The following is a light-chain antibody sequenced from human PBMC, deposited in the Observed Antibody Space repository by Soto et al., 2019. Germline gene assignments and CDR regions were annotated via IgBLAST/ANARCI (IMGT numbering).Light chain of an antibody. Sequence: ETVLTQSPATLSLSPGERATLSCRASQSVENYLAWYQQKPGQAPRLLIYDASNRAAGIPARFSGSGSGTDFTLTISSLDPEDFAVYYCQQRAHWPPITFGQGTRLVIK. V-gene: IGKV3-11*01. CDR3: QQRAHWPPIT. CDR1: QSVENY. CDR2: DAS. J-gene: IGKJ5*01.